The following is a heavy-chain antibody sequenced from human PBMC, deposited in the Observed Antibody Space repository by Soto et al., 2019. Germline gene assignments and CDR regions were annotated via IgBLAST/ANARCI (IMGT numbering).Heavy chain of an antibody. CDR1: GGSISSGGYY. Sequence: SETLSLTCTVSGGSISSGGYYWSWIRQHPGKGLEWIGYIYYSGSTYYNPSLKSRVTISVDTSKNQFSLKLSSVTAADTAVYYCARGNDDSSSWYYWFDPWGQGTLVTVSS. D-gene: IGHD6-13*01. CDR3: ARGNDDSSSWYYWFDP. V-gene: IGHV4-31*03. J-gene: IGHJ5*02. CDR2: IYYSGST.